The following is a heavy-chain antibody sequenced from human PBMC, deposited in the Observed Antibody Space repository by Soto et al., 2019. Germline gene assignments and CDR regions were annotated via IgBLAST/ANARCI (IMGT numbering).Heavy chain of an antibody. V-gene: IGHV1-69*13. CDR2: IIPIFGTA. CDR1: GGTFCSYA. J-gene: IGHJ6*02. CDR3: ARGIKTLYCSSTSCYEPVPYYYYYGMDV. D-gene: IGHD2-2*01. Sequence: GASVKVSCKASGGTFCSYAISWVRQAPGQGLEWMGGIIPIFGTANYAQKFQGRVTITADESTSTAYMELSSLRSEDTAVYYCARGIKTLYCSSTSCYEPVPYYYYYGMDVWGQGTTVTVSS.